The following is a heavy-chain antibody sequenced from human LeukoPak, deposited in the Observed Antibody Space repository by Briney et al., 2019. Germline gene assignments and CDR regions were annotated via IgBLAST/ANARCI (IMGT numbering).Heavy chain of an antibody. Sequence: SETLSLTCTVSGGSISSYYWSWIRQPAGKGLEWIGRIYTSGSTNYNPSLKSRVTMSVDTSKNQFSLKLSSVTAADTAMFYCARVPVIYYYDSSGSWFDPWGEGTLVTVSS. D-gene: IGHD3-22*01. CDR3: ARVPVIYYYDSSGSWFDP. CDR2: IYTSGST. J-gene: IGHJ5*02. V-gene: IGHV4-4*07. CDR1: GGSISSYY.